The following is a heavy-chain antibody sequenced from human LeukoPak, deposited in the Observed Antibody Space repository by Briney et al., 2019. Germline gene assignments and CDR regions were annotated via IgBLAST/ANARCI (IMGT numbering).Heavy chain of an antibody. CDR1: GFTFSSYG. V-gene: IGHV3-23*01. D-gene: IGHD3-3*01. CDR3: AKVSGSGSYPYYFDY. Sequence: GGSLRLSCAASGFTFSSYGMSWVRQAPGKGLEWVSAISGSGGSTYYADSVKGRFTISRDNSKNTLYLQMNSLRAEDTAVYYCAKVSGSGSYPYYFDYWGQGTLVTVSS. CDR2: ISGSGGST. J-gene: IGHJ4*02.